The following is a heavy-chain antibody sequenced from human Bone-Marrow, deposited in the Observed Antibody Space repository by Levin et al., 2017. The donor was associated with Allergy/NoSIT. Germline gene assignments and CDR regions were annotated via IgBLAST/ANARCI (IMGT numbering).Heavy chain of an antibody. CDR2: IYHSGST. CDR3: ARSITGTTLISFVLSDY. J-gene: IGHJ4*02. CDR1: GYSISSGYY. Sequence: SETLSLTCAVSGYSISSGYYWGWIRQPPGKGLEWIGSIYHSGSTYYNPSLKSRVTISVDTSKNQFSLKLSSVTAADTAVYYCARSITGTTLISFVLSDYWGQGTLVTVSS. D-gene: IGHD1-7*01. V-gene: IGHV4-38-2*01.